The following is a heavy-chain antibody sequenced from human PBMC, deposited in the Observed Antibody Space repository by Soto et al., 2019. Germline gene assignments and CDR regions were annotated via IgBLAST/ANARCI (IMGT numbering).Heavy chain of an antibody. CDR3: ASQNDEDYYFGMDV. J-gene: IGHJ6*02. CDR1: GFIFSSYS. Sequence: GGSLRLSCAASGFIFSSYSMNWVRQAPGKGLEWVSYIGSSSSTIYYADSVKGRFTISRDNAKNSLYLQMNSLRDEDTAVYYCASQNDEDYYFGMDVWGQGTTVTVSS. D-gene: IGHD1-1*01. CDR2: IGSSSSTI. V-gene: IGHV3-48*02.